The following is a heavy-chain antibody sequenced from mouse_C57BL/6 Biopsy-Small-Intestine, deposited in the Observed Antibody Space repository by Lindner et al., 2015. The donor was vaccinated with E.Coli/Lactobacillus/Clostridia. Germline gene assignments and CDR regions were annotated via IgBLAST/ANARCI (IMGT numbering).Heavy chain of an antibody. CDR3: ARSGLVFPPVIKVRYYDMDV. J-gene: IGHJ1*01. Sequence: SVKVSCKASGYTFTSYGISWVRQAPGQGLEWMGWISTYNGSTNYAQKLQGRVTMTTDTSTRTAYMELRSLRSDDTAVYYCARSGLVFPPVIKVRYYDMDVWGQGTTVTVSS. CDR2: ISTYNGST. CDR1: GYTFTSYG. D-gene: IGHD1-1*01. V-gene: IGHV1-55*01.